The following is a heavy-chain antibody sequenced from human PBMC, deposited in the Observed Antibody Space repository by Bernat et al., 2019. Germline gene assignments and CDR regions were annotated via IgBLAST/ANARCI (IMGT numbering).Heavy chain of an antibody. CDR1: GFTFSTYW. J-gene: IGHJ4*02. Sequence: EVQLVESGGGLVQPGGSLRLSCTASGFTFSTYWMHWVRQPPGKGLVWVSRINSDGSSTSYADSVKGRFTISRDNAKNTLYLQMSSLRAEDTAVFYCARAPFYSSGWLLDDWGQGTLVTVSS. CDR3: ARAPFYSSGWLLDD. D-gene: IGHD6-19*01. CDR2: INSDGSST. V-gene: IGHV3-74*01.